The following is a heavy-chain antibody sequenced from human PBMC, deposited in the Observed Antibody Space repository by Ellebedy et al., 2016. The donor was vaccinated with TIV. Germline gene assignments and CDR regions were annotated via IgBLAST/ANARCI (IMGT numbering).Heavy chain of an antibody. V-gene: IGHV3-23*01. Sequence: PGGSLRLSCAASGLTFSSHAMSWVRQAPGKGLEWVSSITESGGNTYYADSVKGRFTISRDNSKDTLYLQMNSLRAEDTAIYYCANGAYDIWGQGTMVTVSS. CDR2: ITESGGNT. J-gene: IGHJ3*02. CDR1: GLTFSSHA. CDR3: ANGAYDI.